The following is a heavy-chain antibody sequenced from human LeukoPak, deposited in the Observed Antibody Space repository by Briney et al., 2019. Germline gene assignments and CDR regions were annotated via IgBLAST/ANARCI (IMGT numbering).Heavy chain of an antibody. Sequence: PGGSLRLSCAASGFSFSSYGMHWVRQAPGKGLEWVSIIWSNGNTKYYADSVKGRFSISRDNSKNTLYLQMNSLRAEDSAVYYCAREGSPDYGYGLDVWGQGTTVTVSS. CDR1: GFSFSSYG. J-gene: IGHJ6*02. CDR2: IWSNGNTK. CDR3: AREGSPDYGYGLDV. V-gene: IGHV3-33*01.